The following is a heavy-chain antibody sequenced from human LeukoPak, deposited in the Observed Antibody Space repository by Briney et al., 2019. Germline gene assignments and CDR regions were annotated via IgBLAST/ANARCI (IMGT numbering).Heavy chain of an antibody. Sequence: SETLSLTCTVSGGSISSSSYYWGWIRQPPGKGLEWIGSIYYSGSTYYNPSLKSRVTISVDTSKNQFSLKLSSVTAADTAVYYCARDRRYSYGGYYYYGMDVWGQGTTVTVSS. CDR1: GGSISSSSYY. CDR3: ARDRRYSYGGYYYYGMDV. D-gene: IGHD5-18*01. CDR2: IYYSGST. J-gene: IGHJ6*02. V-gene: IGHV4-39*07.